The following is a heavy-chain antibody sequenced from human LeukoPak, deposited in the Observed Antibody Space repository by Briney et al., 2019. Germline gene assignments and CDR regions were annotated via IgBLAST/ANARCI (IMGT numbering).Heavy chain of an antibody. V-gene: IGHV3-64*01. CDR1: GFTFSSYA. CDR2: ISSNGGST. CDR3: ARRGSYYGDSTDX. D-gene: IGHD1-26*01. Sequence: GGSLRLSCAASGFTFSSYALHWVRQAPGKGLQYVSAISSNGGSTYYANSLKGRFTISRDNSKNTLYLQMGSLRAEDMAVYYCARRGSYYGDSTDXWGQGTLVTVS. J-gene: IGHJ4*02.